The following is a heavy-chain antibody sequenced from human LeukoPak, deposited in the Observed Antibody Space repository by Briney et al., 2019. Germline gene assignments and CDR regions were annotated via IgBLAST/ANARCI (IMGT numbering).Heavy chain of an antibody. CDR2: ITGTGGRGGI. CDR3: AKGDSGHCTGVKCYPFDY. Sequence: PGGSLRLSCVASGFTYANYAMNWVRQAPGKRLEWVASITGTGGRGGIYYADSVKGRFTISRDNSKNTLFLQMSSLRAEDTAVYHCAKGDSGHCTGVKCYPFDYWGQGTVVTVSS. D-gene: IGHD2-8*02. V-gene: IGHV3-23*01. CDR1: GFTYANYA. J-gene: IGHJ4*02.